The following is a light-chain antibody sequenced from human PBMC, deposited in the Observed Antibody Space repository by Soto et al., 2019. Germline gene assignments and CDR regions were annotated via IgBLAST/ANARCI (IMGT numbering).Light chain of an antibody. V-gene: IGKV3-20*01. CDR1: QSVSNNY. Sequence: EIVLTQSPGTVSLSPGERATLSCRASQSVSNNYLAWYQQKPGQAPRLLIYGASSRATGIPDRFSGSGSGTDFTLTISRLEPEDFAVYYCQQYGSSGTFGQGTRLEI. CDR2: GAS. CDR3: QQYGSSGT. J-gene: IGKJ5*01.